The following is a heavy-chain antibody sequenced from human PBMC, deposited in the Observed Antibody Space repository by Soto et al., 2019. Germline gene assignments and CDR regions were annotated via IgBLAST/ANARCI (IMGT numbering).Heavy chain of an antibody. V-gene: IGHV1-8*01. J-gene: IGHJ5*02. CDR1: GYTFTSYD. CDR2: MNPNSGNT. Sequence: ASVKVSCKASGYTFTSYDINWVRQATGQGLEWMGWMNPNSGNTGYAQKFQGRVTMTRNTSISTAYMELSSLRSEDTAVYYCARGVVRYLTGYLYNLFDPCGQGTLVTVSS. CDR3: ARGVVRYLTGYLYNLFDP. D-gene: IGHD3-9*01.